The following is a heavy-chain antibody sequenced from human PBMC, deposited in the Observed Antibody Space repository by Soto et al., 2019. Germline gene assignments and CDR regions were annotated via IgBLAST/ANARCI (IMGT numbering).Heavy chain of an antibody. J-gene: IGHJ4*02. V-gene: IGHV4-59*08. CDR2: IYYSGST. CDR3: GSLVGYVHYFDS. Sequence: PSETLSLTCTVSGGSISSHYWSWIRQPPGQGLEWIGYIYYSGSTNYNPSLKSRVTISVDTSKSQFSLRLSSVTAADTAVYFCGSLVGYVHYFDSWGRGALVPVS. CDR1: GGSISSHY. D-gene: IGHD5-12*01.